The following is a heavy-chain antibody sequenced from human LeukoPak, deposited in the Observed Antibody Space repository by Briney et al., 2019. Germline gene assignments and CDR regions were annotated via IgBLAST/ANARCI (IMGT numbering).Heavy chain of an antibody. V-gene: IGHV1-2*02. CDR2: INPNNGGT. CDR1: GYTFTGYY. Sequence: GASVKVSCKASGYTFTGYYMHWVRQAPGQGLEWMGWINPNNGGTNYAQKFQGRVTMTRDTSISTAYMELSRLRSDDTAVYYCARDNARWLQLHFDYWGQGTLVTVSS. J-gene: IGHJ4*02. D-gene: IGHD5-24*01. CDR3: ARDNARWLQLHFDY.